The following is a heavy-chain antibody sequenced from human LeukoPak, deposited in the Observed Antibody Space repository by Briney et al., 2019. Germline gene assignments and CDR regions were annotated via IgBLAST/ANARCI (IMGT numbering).Heavy chain of an antibody. CDR2: ITWNSGDI. Sequence: GGSLRLSCAASGFTFNDYAMHWVRQAPGKGLEWVSGITWNSGDIGYADSVKGRFTISRDNAKNSLYLQMNSLRAEDTALYYCAKDTCSSTSCSNDYWGQGTLVTVSS. CDR1: GFTFNDYA. D-gene: IGHD2-2*01. V-gene: IGHV3-9*01. J-gene: IGHJ4*02. CDR3: AKDTCSSTSCSNDY.